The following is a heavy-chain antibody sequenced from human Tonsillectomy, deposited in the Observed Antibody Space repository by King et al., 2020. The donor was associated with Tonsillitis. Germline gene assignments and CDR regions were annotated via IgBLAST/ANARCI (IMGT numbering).Heavy chain of an antibody. Sequence: QLVPSGGGLVQPGGSLRLSCAATGITVSRNYMNWVRQAPGKGLEWVSIIYSGGNTHYADSVKGRFTVSRDNSKNTLYLQMNSLRAEDTAVYYCARDQEGIAAAGHYYYYGMDVWGQGTTVTVSS. D-gene: IGHD6-25*01. V-gene: IGHV3-66*01. CDR1: GITVSRNY. CDR2: IYSGGNT. J-gene: IGHJ6*02. CDR3: ARDQEGIAAAGHYYYYGMDV.